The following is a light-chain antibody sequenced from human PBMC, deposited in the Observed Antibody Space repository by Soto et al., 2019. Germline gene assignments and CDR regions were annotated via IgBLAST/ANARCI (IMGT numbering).Light chain of an antibody. J-gene: IGKJ3*01. CDR3: QQTYSTPYT. Sequence: DIQMIQSPSSLSASVGDRVTITCRASQNISSYLNWYQQKPGKAPKLLIYAASSLQSGVPSRFSGSGSGTDFTLTISSLQPEDSATYCCQQTYSTPYTFGPGTKGDIK. CDR1: QNISSY. CDR2: AAS. V-gene: IGKV1-39*01.